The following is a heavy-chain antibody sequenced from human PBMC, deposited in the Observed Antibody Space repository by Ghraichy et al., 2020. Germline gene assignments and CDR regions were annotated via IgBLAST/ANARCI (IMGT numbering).Heavy chain of an antibody. CDR1: GFTFSDHY. CDR2: TRNKANGYTT. J-gene: IGHJ6*02. CDR3: TRRVIASTDGLDV. V-gene: IGHV3-72*01. Sequence: GGSLRLSCEASGFTFSDHYMDWVRQAPGKGLEWVGRTRNKANGYTTEYAASVRGRFTISRDDSKNSLYLQMTSLRTEDTAVYFCTRRVIASTDGLDVWGQGTTVTVSS. D-gene: IGHD2-21*01.